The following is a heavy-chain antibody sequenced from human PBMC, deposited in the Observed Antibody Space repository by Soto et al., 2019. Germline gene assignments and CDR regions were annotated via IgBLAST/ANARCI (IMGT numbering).Heavy chain of an antibody. CDR1: GFTFSSYW. CDR2: IKQDGSEK. J-gene: IGHJ3*02. CDR3: ASPGVYDYVWAFDI. Sequence: GGSLRLSCAASGFTFSSYWMSWVRQAPGKGLEWVANIKQDGSEKYYVDSVKGRFTISRDNAKNSLYLQMNSPRAEDTAVYYCASPGVYDYVWAFDIWGQGTMVTVSS. D-gene: IGHD5-12*01. V-gene: IGHV3-7*01.